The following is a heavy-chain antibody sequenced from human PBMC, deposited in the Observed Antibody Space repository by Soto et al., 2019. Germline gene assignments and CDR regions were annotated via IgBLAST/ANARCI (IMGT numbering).Heavy chain of an antibody. V-gene: IGHV1-3*01. J-gene: IGHJ3*01. CDR1: GFTLTRYA. CDR2: INAGNGDT. CDR3: ARKEVEPSFPFDL. Sequence: QVHLVQSGAEVEKPGASVKVSCKASGFTLTRYALHWVRQAPGQRLEYMGWINAGNGDTGHPQKFQGRVTMTRDIPASTVYMELNSLTSEDTAVYYCARKEVEPSFPFDLWGQGTVVVVSS. D-gene: IGHD1-26*01.